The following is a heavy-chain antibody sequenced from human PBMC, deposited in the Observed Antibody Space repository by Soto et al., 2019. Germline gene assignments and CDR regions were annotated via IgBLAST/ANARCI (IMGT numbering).Heavy chain of an antibody. CDR2: IIPVFGTA. CDR3: SRGDATKIVVPTYYGMAV. D-gene: IGHD3-22*01. CDR1: GGTLRNYG. V-gene: IGHV1-69*12. Sequence: QVQLVQSGAEVKKPGSSVRVSCKASGGTLRNYGISWVRQAPGQGLEWMGGIIPVFGTANYAQKFQGRVTITADESTSTGYMDVTSLRSEDTAVYYCSRGDATKIVVPTYYGMAVWGQGTTVTVSS. J-gene: IGHJ6*02.